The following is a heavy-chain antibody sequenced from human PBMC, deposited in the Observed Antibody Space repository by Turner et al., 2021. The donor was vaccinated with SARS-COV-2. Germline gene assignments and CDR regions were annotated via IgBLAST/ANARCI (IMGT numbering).Heavy chain of an antibody. CDR3: AKGDGSRKSRLL. V-gene: IGHV4-34*01. D-gene: IGHD2-21*02. J-gene: IGHJ4*02. CDR2: IHPSGNT. CDR1: GGSFSGYY. Sequence: QVQLHQWGAGLLKPSATLSLTCAVYGGSFSGYYWTWIRQPPEKGLEWSGEIHPSGNTYHNPSLKARVTMSVDTSKNQFYLKVSSVTAAEAGVYCCAKGDGSRKSRLLWGQGTLVTVSS.